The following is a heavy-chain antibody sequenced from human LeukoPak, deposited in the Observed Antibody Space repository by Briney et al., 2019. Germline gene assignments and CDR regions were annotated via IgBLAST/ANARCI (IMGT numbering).Heavy chain of an antibody. CDR1: GGSISSGGYY. J-gene: IGHJ6*02. CDR3: ARQMTTVSMDV. CDR2: IYYSGGT. V-gene: IGHV4-31*03. D-gene: IGHD4-4*01. Sequence: SETLSLTCTVSGGSISSGGYYWSWIRQHPGKGLEWIGYIYYSGGTYYNPSLKSRVTISVDTSKNQSSLKLSSVTAADTAVYYCARQMTTVSMDVWGQGTTVTVSS.